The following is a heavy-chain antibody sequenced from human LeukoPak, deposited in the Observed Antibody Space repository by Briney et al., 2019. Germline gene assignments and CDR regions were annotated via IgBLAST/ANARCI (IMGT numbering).Heavy chain of an antibody. Sequence: GGSLTLSCAASGFTFSSYAMHWVRQAPGKGLEWVAVISYDGSNKYYADSVKRRFTISRDNSKNTLYLQMNSLRAEDTAVYYCARDTKGFGAVYLKRGGYFDYWGQGTLVTVSS. CDR3: ARDTKGFGAVYLKRGGYFDY. CDR1: GFTFSSYA. D-gene: IGHD3-10*01. V-gene: IGHV3-30-3*01. J-gene: IGHJ4*02. CDR2: ISYDGSNK.